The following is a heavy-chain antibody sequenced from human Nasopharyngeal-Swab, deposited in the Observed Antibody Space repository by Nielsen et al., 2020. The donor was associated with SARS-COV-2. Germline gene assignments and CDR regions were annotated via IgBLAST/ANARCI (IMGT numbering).Heavy chain of an antibody. D-gene: IGHD3-10*01. J-gene: IGHJ4*02. CDR2: INHSGST. V-gene: IGHV4-34*01. Sequence: SETLSLTCAVYGGSFSGYYWSWIRQPPGKGLEWIGEINHSGSTNYNPSLKSRVTISVDTSKKEFTLSLSSVTAADTAVYYCARHGPLKVVRGAFESWGQGTLVTVSS. CDR3: ARHGPLKVVRGAFES. CDR1: GGSFSGYY.